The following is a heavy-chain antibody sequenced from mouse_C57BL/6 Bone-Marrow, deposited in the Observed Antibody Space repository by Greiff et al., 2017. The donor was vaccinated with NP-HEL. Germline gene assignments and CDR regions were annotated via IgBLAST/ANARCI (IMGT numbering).Heavy chain of an antibody. D-gene: IGHD1-1*01. Sequence: QVQLQQSGAELVKPGASVKLSCKASGYTFTSYWMHWVKQRPGQGLEWIGMIHPNSGSTNYNEKFKSKATLTVDKSSSTAYMQLSSLTSEDSAVYYCARGDYYGSSYSFYAMDYWGQGTSVTVSS. CDR3: ARGDYYGSSYSFYAMDY. CDR1: GYTFTSYW. J-gene: IGHJ4*01. CDR2: IHPNSGST. V-gene: IGHV1-64*01.